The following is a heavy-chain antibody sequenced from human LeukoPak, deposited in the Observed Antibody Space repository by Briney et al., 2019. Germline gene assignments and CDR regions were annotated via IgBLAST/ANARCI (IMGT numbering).Heavy chain of an antibody. D-gene: IGHD1-26*01. CDR1: GFTFSSYG. CDR3: AKDFIAMSDWEPLGY. CDR2: IRYVGNNK. V-gene: IGHV3-30*02. J-gene: IGHJ4*02. Sequence: GGSLRLSCAASGFTFSSYGMHWVGQAPGKGLEGVAFIRYVGNNKYYADSVKGRFTISRDNSKNTLYLQMNSLRDEDTAVYYCAKDFIAMSDWEPLGYWGQGILVTVSS.